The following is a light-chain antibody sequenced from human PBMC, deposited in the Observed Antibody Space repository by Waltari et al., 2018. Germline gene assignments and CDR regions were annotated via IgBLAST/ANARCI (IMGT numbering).Light chain of an antibody. CDR1: QGISSY. V-gene: IGKV1-8*01. CDR2: AAS. Sequence: AIRMTQSPSSLPASTGDRVTTTCRASQGISSYLAWYQQKPGKAPKLLIYAASTLQSGVPSRFSGSGSGTDFTLTISCLQSEDFATYYCQQYYSYPGTFGQGTKVEIK. CDR3: QQYYSYPGT. J-gene: IGKJ1*01.